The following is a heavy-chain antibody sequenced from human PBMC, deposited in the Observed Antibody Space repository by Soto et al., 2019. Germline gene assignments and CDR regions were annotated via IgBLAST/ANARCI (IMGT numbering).Heavy chain of an antibody. CDR3: ARSEMDAPRGMDV. CDR1: GFTFSSYA. CDR2: ISYDGSNK. Sequence: QVQLVESGGGVVQPGRSLRLSCAASGFTFSSYAMHWVRQAPGKGLEWVAVISYDGSNKYYADSVKGRFTISRDNSKNTLYLQMNSLRAEDTVVYYCARSEMDAPRGMDVWGQGTTVTVSS. J-gene: IGHJ6*02. V-gene: IGHV3-30-3*01.